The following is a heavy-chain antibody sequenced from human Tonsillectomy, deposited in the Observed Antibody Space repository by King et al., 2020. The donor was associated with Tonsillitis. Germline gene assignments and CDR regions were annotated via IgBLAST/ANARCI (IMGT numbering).Heavy chain of an antibody. Sequence: VQLVESGGGLVKPGGSLRLSCAASEFTFSDYSMNWVRQAPGKGLDWVSSISSGGSYIYYADSVKGRFTISRDNARNSLYLQMNTLRVEDTAVYYCARGLRQCSYGTCSLSYFDLWGRGTLVTVSS. CDR3: ARGLRQCSYGTCSLSYFDL. CDR2: ISSGGSYI. D-gene: IGHD3-16*01. V-gene: IGHV3-21*01. CDR1: EFTFSDYS. J-gene: IGHJ2*01.